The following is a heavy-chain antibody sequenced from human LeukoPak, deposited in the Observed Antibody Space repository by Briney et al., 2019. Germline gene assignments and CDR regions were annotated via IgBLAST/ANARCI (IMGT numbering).Heavy chain of an antibody. V-gene: IGHV3-11*04. CDR2: ISSSGSTI. Sequence: GGSLRLSCAASGFTFSSYWMSWIRQAPGKGLEWVSYISSSGSTIYYADSVKGRFTISRDNAKNSLYLQMNSLRAEDTAVYYCARDRGSGGSCNGCGWFDPWGQGTLVTVSS. CDR3: ARDRGSGGSCNGCGWFDP. D-gene: IGHD2-15*01. J-gene: IGHJ5*02. CDR1: GFTFSSYW.